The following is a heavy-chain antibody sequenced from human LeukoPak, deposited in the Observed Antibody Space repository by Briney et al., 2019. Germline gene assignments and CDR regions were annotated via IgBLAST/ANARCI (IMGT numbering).Heavy chain of an antibody. Sequence: ESLKISCKGSGYSFTSYWIGWVRQMPGKGLEWMGIIYPGDSDTRYSPSFQGQVTISADKSISTAYLQWSSLKASDTAMYYCARGRGVVPAAFNWFDPWGQGTLVTVSS. D-gene: IGHD2-2*01. V-gene: IGHV5-51*01. J-gene: IGHJ5*02. CDR2: IYPGDSDT. CDR1: GYSFTSYW. CDR3: ARGRGVVPAAFNWFDP.